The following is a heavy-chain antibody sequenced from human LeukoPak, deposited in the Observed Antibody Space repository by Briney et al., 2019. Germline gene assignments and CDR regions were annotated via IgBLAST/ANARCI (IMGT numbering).Heavy chain of an antibody. CDR1: GFTFSSYW. D-gene: IGHD3-16*02. V-gene: IGHV3-74*01. CDR3: ARGGGYYDYVWGSYRYTGDWFDP. J-gene: IGHJ5*02. Sequence: GGSLRLSCAASGFTFSSYWMHWVRQAPGKGLVWVSRINSDGSSTIYADSVKGRFTISRDNAKNTLYLQMNSLRAEDTAVYYCARGGGYYDYVWGSYRYTGDWFDPWGQGTLVTVSS. CDR2: INSDGSST.